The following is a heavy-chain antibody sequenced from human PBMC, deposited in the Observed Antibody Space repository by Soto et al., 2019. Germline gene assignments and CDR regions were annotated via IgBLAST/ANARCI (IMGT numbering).Heavy chain of an antibody. J-gene: IGHJ6*02. V-gene: IGHV4-31*11. D-gene: IGHD4-4*01. CDR3: ARGHYSNYYGMDV. Sequence: SETLSLTCAVSGGSISSGGYSCNWIRQQPGKGLEWIGYIYYSGSTYYNPSLKSRVTISVDTSKNQFSLKLSSVTAADTAVYYCARGHYSNYYGMDVWGQGTTVTVSS. CDR2: IYYSGST. CDR1: GGSISSGGYS.